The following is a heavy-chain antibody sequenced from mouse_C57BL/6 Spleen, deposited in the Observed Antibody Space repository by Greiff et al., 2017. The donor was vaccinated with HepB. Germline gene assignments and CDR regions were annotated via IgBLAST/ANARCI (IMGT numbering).Heavy chain of an antibody. V-gene: IGHV1-64*01. CDR2: IHPNSGST. CDR1: GYTFTSYW. J-gene: IGHJ4*01. CDR3: ARSTVVAPYYAMDY. D-gene: IGHD1-1*01. Sequence: QVQLQQPGAELVKPGASVKLSCKASGYTFTSYWIHWVKQRPGQGLEWIGMIHPNSGSTNYNEKFKSKATLTVDKSSSTAYMQLSSLTSEDSAVYYCARSTVVAPYYAMDYWGQGTSVTVSS.